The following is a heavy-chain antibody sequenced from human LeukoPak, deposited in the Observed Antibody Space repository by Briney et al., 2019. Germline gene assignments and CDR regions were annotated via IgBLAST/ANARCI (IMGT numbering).Heavy chain of an antibody. CDR1: GYSISSGYY. CDR2: FYHSGIT. D-gene: IGHD5-24*01. CDR3: ASARWDY. J-gene: IGHJ4*02. Sequence: PSETLSLTCTVSGYSISSGYYWGWIRQPPGKGLEWIGSFYHSGITYYNPSLKSRVTISVEMSKNQFSLKLSSVTAADTAVYYCASARWDYWGQGTLVTVSS. V-gene: IGHV4-38-2*02.